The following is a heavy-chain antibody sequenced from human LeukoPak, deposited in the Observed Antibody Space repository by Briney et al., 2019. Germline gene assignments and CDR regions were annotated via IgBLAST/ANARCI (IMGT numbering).Heavy chain of an antibody. J-gene: IGHJ5*02. V-gene: IGHV1-46*01. CDR1: GYTFTSYY. CDR2: INPGGGST. D-gene: IGHD4-23*01. CDR3: AKDVRWDHPGFDP. Sequence: ASVKVSCKASGYTFTSYYIHWVRQAPGQGLEWMGIINPGGGSTSYAQKFQDRVTMTRDTSTSTVYKELRSLRSEDTAVYYCAKDVRWDHPGFDPWGQGTLVIVSS.